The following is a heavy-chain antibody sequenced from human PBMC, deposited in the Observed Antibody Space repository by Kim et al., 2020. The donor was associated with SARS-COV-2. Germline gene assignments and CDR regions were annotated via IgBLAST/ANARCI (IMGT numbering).Heavy chain of an antibody. CDR3: ARLPDYGDYDSYYYGMDV. Sequence: GGSLRLSCAASGFTFSSYNMNWVRQAPGKGLEWVSSISSSRRYIYFADSVKGRFTISRDNAKNSVYLQMNSLRAEDTAVYYCARLPDYGDYDSYYYGMDVWGQGTTVTVSS. CDR2: ISSSRRYI. CDR1: GFTFSSYN. J-gene: IGHJ6*02. D-gene: IGHD4-17*01. V-gene: IGHV3-21*01.